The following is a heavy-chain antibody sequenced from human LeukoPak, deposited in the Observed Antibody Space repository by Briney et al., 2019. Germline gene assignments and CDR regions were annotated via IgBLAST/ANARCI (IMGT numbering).Heavy chain of an antibody. Sequence: GGSLRLSCAASGFTFSDYTMNWVRQAPGKGLEWVSSISISSNYIYYADSVKGRFTISRDNAKNSLYLQVNSLRAEDTAVYYCARGSRFGVVGRDAFDIWGQGTVVTVSS. CDR3: ARGSRFGVVGRDAFDI. J-gene: IGHJ3*02. CDR2: ISISSNYI. V-gene: IGHV3-21*01. D-gene: IGHD3-3*01. CDR1: GFTFSDYT.